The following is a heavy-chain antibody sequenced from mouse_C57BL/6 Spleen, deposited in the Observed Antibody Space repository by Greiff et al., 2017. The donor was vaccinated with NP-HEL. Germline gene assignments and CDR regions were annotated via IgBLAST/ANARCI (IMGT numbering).Heavy chain of an antibody. J-gene: IGHJ4*01. CDR3: ARQGSRPSYAMDY. V-gene: IGHV5-17*01. CDR2: ISRCSSTI. D-gene: IGHD1-1*01. Sequence: DVMLVESGGGLVKPGGSLKLSCAASGFTFSDYGMHWVRQAPEKGLEWVAYISRCSSTIYYADTVTGRFTISRDNSKNTLFLQMTSLRSEDTAMYYCARQGSRPSYAMDYWGQGTSVTVSS. CDR1: GFTFSDYG.